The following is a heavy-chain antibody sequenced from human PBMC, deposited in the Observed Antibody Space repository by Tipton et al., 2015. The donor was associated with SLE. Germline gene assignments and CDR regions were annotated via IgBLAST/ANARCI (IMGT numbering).Heavy chain of an antibody. CDR1: GGSISSSCYY. J-gene: IGHJ3*02. Sequence: TLSLTCTVSGGSISSSCYYWGWIRPPPGKGLEWIGCFYYSGSTYYNPPLKSRVTISVDTSKNQFSLKRSCATAADTAVYYCAVGSSASSLDSFDIWGQGTMVTGSS. CDR2: FYYSGST. D-gene: IGHD6-6*01. V-gene: IGHV4-39*07. CDR3: AVGSSASSLDSFDI.